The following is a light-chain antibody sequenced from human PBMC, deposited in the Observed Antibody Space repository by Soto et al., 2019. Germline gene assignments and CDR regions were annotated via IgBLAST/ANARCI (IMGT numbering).Light chain of an antibody. CDR2: RTS. J-gene: IGKJ4*01. Sequence: IQMIQSPSTLSASVGDTVTITCRASQGVSVYLAWYQHKPGKAPKVLIHRTSTLESGVPSRFSGSGSGTEFTLTISDLEPDDFATYYCQQYSGTFPTFGGGTKV. CDR3: QQYSGTFPT. V-gene: IGKV1-5*03. CDR1: QGVSVY.